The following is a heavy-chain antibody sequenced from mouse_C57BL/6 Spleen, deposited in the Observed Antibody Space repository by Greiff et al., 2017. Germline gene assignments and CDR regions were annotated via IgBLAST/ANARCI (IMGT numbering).Heavy chain of an antibody. CDR1: GYSITSGYD. J-gene: IGHJ4*01. CDR2: ISYSGST. CDR3: ARGGPDCYGRAMDY. V-gene: IGHV3-1*01. Sequence: VQLQQSGPGMVKPSQSLSLTCTVTGYSITSGYDWHWIRHFPGNKLEWMGYISYSGSTNYNPSLKSRISITHDTSKNHFFLKLNSVTTEDTATYYCARGGPDCYGRAMDYWGQGTSVTVSS. D-gene: IGHD1-1*01.